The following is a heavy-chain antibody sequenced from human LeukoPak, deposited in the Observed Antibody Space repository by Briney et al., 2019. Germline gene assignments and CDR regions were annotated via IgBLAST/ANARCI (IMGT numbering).Heavy chain of an antibody. CDR3: AKESQFSPTYYFDS. Sequence: GSLRLSCAVSGFSFSSYAMTWVRQAPGKGLEWVSAISGSGGSAYYADSVKGRFTISRDNSKNTLYLQMHSLRAEDTALYYCAKESQFSPTYYFDSWGQGTLVTVSS. D-gene: IGHD1-1*01. CDR2: ISGSGGSA. J-gene: IGHJ4*02. V-gene: IGHV3-23*01. CDR1: GFSFSSYA.